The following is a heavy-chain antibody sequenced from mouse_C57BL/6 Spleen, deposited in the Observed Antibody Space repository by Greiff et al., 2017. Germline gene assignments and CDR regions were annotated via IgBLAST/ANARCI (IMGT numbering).Heavy chain of an antibody. J-gene: IGHJ2*01. V-gene: IGHV1-62-2*01. CDR1: GYTFTEYT. D-gene: IGHD1-1*01. Sequence: QVHVKQSGAELVKPGASVKLSCKASGYTFTEYTIHWVKQRSGQGLEWIGWFYPGSGSIKYNEKFKDKATLTADKSSSTVYMELSRLTSEDSAVYFCARHEEYYGSSYHFDYWGQGTTLTVSS. CDR2: FYPGSGSI. CDR3: ARHEEYYGSSYHFDY.